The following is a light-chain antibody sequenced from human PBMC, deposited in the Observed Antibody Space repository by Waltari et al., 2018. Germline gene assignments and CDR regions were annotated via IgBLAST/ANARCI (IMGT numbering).Light chain of an antibody. V-gene: IGKV2-28*01. CDR3: MQAPQTPWT. J-gene: IGKJ1*01. CDR1: HSLLHGYGNTF. CDR2: LVS. Sequence: DVVMTQSPLSLPVILGQPDSISCRSSHSLLHGYGNTFWAWYLQRPGQSPPRLIYLVSNRASGVPDRFSGSGSGTDFTLKISRVEAEDVGVYFCMQAPQTPWTFGQGTKVEIK.